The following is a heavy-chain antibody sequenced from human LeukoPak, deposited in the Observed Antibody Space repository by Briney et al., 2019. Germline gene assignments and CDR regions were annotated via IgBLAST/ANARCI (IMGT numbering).Heavy chain of an antibody. D-gene: IGHD1-26*01. CDR1: GGSISSYY. Sequence: PSETLSLTCTVSGGSISSYYWSWIRQPPGKGLEWIGYIYYSGSTNYNPSLKSRVTISVDTSKNQSSLKLSSVTAADTAVYYCASSGSYSFGNWFDPWGQGTLVTVSS. V-gene: IGHV4-59*01. J-gene: IGHJ5*02. CDR2: IYYSGST. CDR3: ASSGSYSFGNWFDP.